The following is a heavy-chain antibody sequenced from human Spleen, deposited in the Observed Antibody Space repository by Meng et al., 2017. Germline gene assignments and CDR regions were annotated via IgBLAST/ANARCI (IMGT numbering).Heavy chain of an antibody. CDR2: IYHSGST. V-gene: IGHV4-31*03. D-gene: IGHD3-22*01. CDR3: ASSPTRITMIVVVIPDAFDI. J-gene: IGHJ3*02. Sequence: SETLSLTCTVSGGSISSGGYYWSWIRQHPGKGLEWIGYIYHSGSTYYNPSLKSRVTISVDTSKNQFSLKLSSVTAADTAVYYCASSPTRITMIVVVIPDAFDIWGQGTMVTVSS. CDR1: GGSISSGGYY.